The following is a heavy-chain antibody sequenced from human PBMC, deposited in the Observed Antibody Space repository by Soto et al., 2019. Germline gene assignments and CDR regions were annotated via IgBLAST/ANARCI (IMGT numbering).Heavy chain of an antibody. CDR3: AREDNGSGNFYYYYGMDV. J-gene: IGHJ6*02. D-gene: IGHD3-10*01. CDR2: IIPIFGTA. V-gene: IGHV1-69*13. Sequence: SVKVSCKASGGTFSSYAISWVRQAPGQGLEWMGGIIPIFGTANYAQKFQGRVTITADESTSTAYMELSSLRSEDAAVYYCAREDNGSGNFYYYYGMDVWGQGTTVTVSS. CDR1: GGTFSSYA.